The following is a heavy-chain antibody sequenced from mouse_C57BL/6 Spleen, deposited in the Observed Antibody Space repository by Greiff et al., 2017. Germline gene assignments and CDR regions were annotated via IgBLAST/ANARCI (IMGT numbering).Heavy chain of an antibody. D-gene: IGHD2-3*01. Sequence: EVQLQESGPELVKPGASVKMSCKASGYTFTDYCMHWVKQSPGQGLEWIGYIYPKSGGNGYNQKFKGKATLTVDKSSSTAYMELRSLTSEDSAVYYWAREDDGCCDGYFDVWGKGTTVTVSS. CDR2: IYPKSGGN. CDR3: AREDDGCCDGYFDV. V-gene: IGHV1-34*01. J-gene: IGHJ1*03. CDR1: GYTFTDYC.